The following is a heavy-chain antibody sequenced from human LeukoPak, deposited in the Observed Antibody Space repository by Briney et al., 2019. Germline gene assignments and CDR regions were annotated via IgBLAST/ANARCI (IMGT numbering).Heavy chain of an antibody. Sequence: PGGSLRLSCAASGFTFSSYWMHWVRQAPGKGLEWVSSISSSSSYIYYADSVKGRFTISRDNAKNSLYLQMNSLRAEDTAVYYCARDADTYYDFWSGYYKENDYWGQGTLVTVSS. CDR1: GFTFSSYW. J-gene: IGHJ4*02. V-gene: IGHV3-21*04. D-gene: IGHD3-3*01. CDR2: ISSSSSYI. CDR3: ARDADTYYDFWSGYYKENDY.